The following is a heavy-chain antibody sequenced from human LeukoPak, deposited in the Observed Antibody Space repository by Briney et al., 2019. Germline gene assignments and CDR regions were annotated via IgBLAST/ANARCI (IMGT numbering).Heavy chain of an antibody. Sequence: GASVKVSCKASGVTFSSYAISWVRQAPGQGLEWMGGIIPIFGTANYAQKFQGRVTITADESTSTAYMELSSLRSEDTAVYYCAQLPADISAFDIWGQGTMVTVSS. V-gene: IGHV1-69*13. D-gene: IGHD1-14*01. J-gene: IGHJ3*02. CDR3: AQLPADISAFDI. CDR2: IIPIFGTA. CDR1: GVTFSSYA.